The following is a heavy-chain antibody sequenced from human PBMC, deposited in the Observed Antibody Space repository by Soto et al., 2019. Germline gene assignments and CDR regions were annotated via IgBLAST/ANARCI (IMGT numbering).Heavy chain of an antibody. Sequence: SETLSLTCAVYGGSFSGYYWSWIRQPPGKGLEWIGEINHSGSTNYNPSLKSRVTISVDTSKNQFSLKLSSVTAADTAVYYCARGKSISVAGTFDYWGQGTLVTVSS. CDR1: GGSFSGYY. V-gene: IGHV4-34*01. CDR3: ARGKSISVAGTFDY. J-gene: IGHJ4*02. CDR2: INHSGST. D-gene: IGHD6-19*01.